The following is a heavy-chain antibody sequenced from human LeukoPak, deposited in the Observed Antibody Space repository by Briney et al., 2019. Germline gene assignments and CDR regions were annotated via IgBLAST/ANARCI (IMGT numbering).Heavy chain of an antibody. CDR2: INHSGST. D-gene: IGHD2-2*01. CDR3: ARGFGGGSTSH. J-gene: IGHJ4*02. Sequence: PSETLSLTCAVYGGSFSGYYWSWIRQPPGKGLEWIGEINHSGSTNYNPFLKSRVTISVDTSKNQFSLKLSSVTAADTAVYYCARGFGGGSTSHWGQGTLVTVSS. CDR1: GGSFSGYY. V-gene: IGHV4-34*01.